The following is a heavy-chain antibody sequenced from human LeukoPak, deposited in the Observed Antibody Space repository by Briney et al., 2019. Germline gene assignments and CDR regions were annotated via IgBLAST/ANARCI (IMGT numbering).Heavy chain of an antibody. Sequence: SGTLSLTCAVSGGSISSSNWWSWVRQPPGKGLEWIGEIYHSGSTNYNPSLKSRVTMSVDTSKNQFSLKLSSVTAADTAVYYCARDATVYYYYMDVWGKGTTVTVSS. D-gene: IGHD4-11*01. J-gene: IGHJ6*03. V-gene: IGHV4-4*02. CDR1: GGSISSSNW. CDR2: IYHSGST. CDR3: ARDATVYYYYMDV.